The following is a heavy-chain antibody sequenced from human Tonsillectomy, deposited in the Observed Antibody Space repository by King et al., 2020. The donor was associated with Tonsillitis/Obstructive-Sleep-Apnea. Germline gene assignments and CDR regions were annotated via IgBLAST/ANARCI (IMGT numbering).Heavy chain of an antibody. CDR1: GYSFTSYW. D-gene: IGHD4-17*01. Sequence: VQLVESGAEVKKPGESLKISCKGSGYSFTSYWIGWVRQMPGKGLEWMGIIYPGDSDTRYSPSFQGQVTISADKSIRTAYLQWSGLKASDTAMYYCARRGPSDYGGYVIGGSVYYGMDVWGQGTTVTVSS. V-gene: IGHV5-51*03. CDR3: ARRGPSDYGGYVIGGSVYYGMDV. J-gene: IGHJ6*02. CDR2: IYPGDSDT.